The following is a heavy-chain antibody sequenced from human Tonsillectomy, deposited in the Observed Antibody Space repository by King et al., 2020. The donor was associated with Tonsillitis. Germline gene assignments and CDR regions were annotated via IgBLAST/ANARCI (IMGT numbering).Heavy chain of an antibody. CDR2: ISYDGSNK. V-gene: IGHV3-30*18. J-gene: IGHJ4*02. Sequence: VQLVESGGGVVQPGRSLRLSCAASGFTFSSYGMHWVSQAPGKGLEWVAVISYDGSNKYYADSVKGRFTISRDNSKNTLYLQMNSLRAEDTAVYYCAKDGQGLTYYFDYWGQGTLVPVSS. CDR3: AKDGQGLTYYFDY. CDR1: GFTFSSYG. D-gene: IGHD3/OR15-3a*01.